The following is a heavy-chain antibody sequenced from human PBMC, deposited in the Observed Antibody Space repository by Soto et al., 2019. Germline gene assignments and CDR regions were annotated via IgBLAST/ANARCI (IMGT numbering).Heavy chain of an antibody. CDR3: ATDTNWNYVNSFDY. CDR1: GYTLTELS. Sequence: ASVKVSCKVSGYTLTELSMHWVRQAPGKGLEWKGGFDPEDGETIYAQKIQGRVTMTEDTSTDTAYMELSSLRSEDTAVYYCATDTNWNYVNSFDYWGQGTLVTVSS. V-gene: IGHV1-24*01. D-gene: IGHD1-7*01. J-gene: IGHJ4*02. CDR2: FDPEDGET.